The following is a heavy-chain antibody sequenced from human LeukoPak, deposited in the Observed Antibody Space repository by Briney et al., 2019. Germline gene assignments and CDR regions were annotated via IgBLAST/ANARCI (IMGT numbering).Heavy chain of an antibody. V-gene: IGHV3-7*01. CDR1: GFTFSSYE. CDR3: TRDLGTGRPHDF. Sequence: PGGSLRLSCAASGFTFSSYEMNWVRQAPGKGLEWVANLNQNGNEKYYEDSVRGRFTIFRDNARNSLYLQMDNLRVEDTGVYYCTRDLGTGRPHDFWGQGTLVTVSS. CDR2: LNQNGNEK. D-gene: IGHD3/OR15-3a*01. J-gene: IGHJ4*02.